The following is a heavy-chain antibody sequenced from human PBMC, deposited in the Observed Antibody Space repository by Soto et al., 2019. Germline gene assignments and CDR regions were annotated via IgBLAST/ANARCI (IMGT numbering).Heavy chain of an antibody. CDR2: INHSGGT. CDR3: ARGFPFDSSGYHLDY. Sequence: SETLSLTCAVYGGSFIGYYWNWIRQPPGKGLEWIGEINHSGGTNFNPSLKSRVTISLDTSKNQFSLRLSSVTAADTAVYYCARGFPFDSSGYHLDYWGQGTLVTVSS. J-gene: IGHJ4*02. CDR1: GGSFIGYY. V-gene: IGHV4-34*01. D-gene: IGHD3-22*01.